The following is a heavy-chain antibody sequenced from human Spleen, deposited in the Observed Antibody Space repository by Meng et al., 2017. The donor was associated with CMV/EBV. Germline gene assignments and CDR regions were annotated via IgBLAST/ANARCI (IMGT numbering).Heavy chain of an antibody. V-gene: IGHV1-8*02. CDR2: MNPNSGNT. D-gene: IGHD1-1*01. CDR1: GYSFSTHD. Sequence: SCKASGYSFSTHDINWVRQATGQGLAWMGWMNPNSGNTGYAQNFQGRVTMTRSTSLSTAYMELSSLRSDDTAIYYCARGSGDTGFDYWGQGTLVTVSS. CDR3: ARGSGDTGFDY. J-gene: IGHJ4*02.